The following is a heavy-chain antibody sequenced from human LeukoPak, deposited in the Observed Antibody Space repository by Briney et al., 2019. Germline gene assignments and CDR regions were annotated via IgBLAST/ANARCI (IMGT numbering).Heavy chain of an antibody. Sequence: ASVKVSCKASGYTITNYDINWVRQATGQGLEWMGWMDPSSGNTGCGEKFQGRITMTRDTPINTAYMELSSLRSEDSAVYYCARTNKGSSNCDYWGQGTLVTVSS. V-gene: IGHV1-8*02. D-gene: IGHD6-13*01. CDR3: ARTNKGSSNCDY. J-gene: IGHJ4*02. CDR2: MDPSSGNT. CDR1: GYTITNYD.